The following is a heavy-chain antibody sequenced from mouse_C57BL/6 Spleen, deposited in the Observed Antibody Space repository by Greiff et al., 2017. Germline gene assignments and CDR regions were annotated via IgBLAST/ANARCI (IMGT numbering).Heavy chain of an antibody. D-gene: IGHD3-2*02. CDR2: IYPGSGST. V-gene: IGHV1-55*01. CDR3: ARTRQLRLQDFDY. Sequence: QVQLQQSGAELVKPGASVKMSCKASGYTFTSYWITWVKQRPGQGLEWIGDIYPGSGSTNYNEKFKSKATLTVDTSSSTAYMQLSSLTSEDSAVYYCARTRQLRLQDFDYWGQGTILTVSS. CDR1: GYTFTSYW. J-gene: IGHJ2*01.